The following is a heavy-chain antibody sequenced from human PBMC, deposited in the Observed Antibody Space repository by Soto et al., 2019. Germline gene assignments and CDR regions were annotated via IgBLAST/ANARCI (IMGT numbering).Heavy chain of an antibody. CDR3: AKNEIYDSSGYYYYFDY. D-gene: IGHD3-22*01. Sequence: GGSLRLSCAASGFTFSSYAMSWVRQAPGKGLEWVSAISGCGGSTYYADSVKGRFTISRDTSKNTMYLKMNSLRAEDTAVYYSAKNEIYDSSGYYYYFDYWGQGTLVTVSS. CDR1: GFTFSSYA. CDR2: ISGCGGST. V-gene: IGHV3-23*01. J-gene: IGHJ4*02.